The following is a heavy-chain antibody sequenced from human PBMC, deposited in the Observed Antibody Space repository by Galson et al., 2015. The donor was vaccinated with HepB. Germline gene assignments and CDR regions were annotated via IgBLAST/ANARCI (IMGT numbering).Heavy chain of an antibody. Sequence: SLRLSCAASGFTFSSYGMHWVRQAPGKGLEWVAVISYDGSNKYYADSVKGRFTISRDNSKNTLYLQMNSLRAEDTAVYYCAKRGGGFWSGRSMDVWGQGTTVTVSS. J-gene: IGHJ6*02. CDR3: AKRGGGFWSGRSMDV. V-gene: IGHV3-30*18. CDR1: GFTFSSYG. CDR2: ISYDGSNK. D-gene: IGHD3-3*01.